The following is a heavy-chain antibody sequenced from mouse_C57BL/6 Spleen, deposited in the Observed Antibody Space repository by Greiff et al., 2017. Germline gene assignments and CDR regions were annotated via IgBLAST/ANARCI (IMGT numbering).Heavy chain of an antibody. Sequence: QVQLQQSGAELVRPGASVTLSCKASGYTFTDYEMHWVKQTPVHGLEWIGAIDPETGGTAYNQKFKGKAILTADKSSSTAYMELRSLTSEDSAVYYCTRSPKLGFDYWGQGTTLTVSS. V-gene: IGHV1-15*01. J-gene: IGHJ2*01. CDR1: GYTFTDYE. CDR2: IDPETGGT. CDR3: TRSPKLGFDY. D-gene: IGHD4-1*01.